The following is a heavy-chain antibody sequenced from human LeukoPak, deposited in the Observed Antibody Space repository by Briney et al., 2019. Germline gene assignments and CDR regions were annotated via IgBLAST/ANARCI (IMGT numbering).Heavy chain of an antibody. CDR1: GYTFVNHG. CDR3: ATSITIFGVVNPHFDY. J-gene: IGHJ4*02. Sequence: ASVKVSCKASGYTFVNHGISWVRQAPGQGLEWLGWISGYSDSSHYGQSVQGRVTMITDAATSTAYLELSRLRSDDTAVYYCATSITIFGVVNPHFDYWGQGTLVTVSS. V-gene: IGHV1-18*01. CDR2: ISGYSDSS. D-gene: IGHD3-3*01.